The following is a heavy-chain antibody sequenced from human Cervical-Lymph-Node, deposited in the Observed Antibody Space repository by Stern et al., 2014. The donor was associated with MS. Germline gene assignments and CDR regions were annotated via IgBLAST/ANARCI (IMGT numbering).Heavy chain of an antibody. CDR2: ISFVVSNK. Sequence: VQLVESGGGVVQPGRSLRLSCAASGFSISSLGMHWVRQAPGQGLEWVAVISFVVSNKKYGDAVKGRFSISSDNANNTMYLQMNSLRPEDTAVYYCMGVGDAMDVWGQGTTVIVS. J-gene: IGHJ6*02. V-gene: IGHV3-30*03. CDR1: GFSISSLG. CDR3: MGVGDAMDV.